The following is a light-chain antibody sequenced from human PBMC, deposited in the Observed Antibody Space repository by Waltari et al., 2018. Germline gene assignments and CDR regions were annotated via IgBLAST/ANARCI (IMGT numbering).Light chain of an antibody. V-gene: IGKV3-15*01. Sequence: EIVMTQSPATLSVSPGESATLSCRASESVSSNLAWYQQKPGQAPRLLMYSGSTRATGIPARFSGSGSGREFTLTISSLQSEDFAVYYCQQYNTWPPYTFGQGTKLEIK. CDR1: ESVSSN. CDR2: SGS. J-gene: IGKJ2*01. CDR3: QQYNTWPPYT.